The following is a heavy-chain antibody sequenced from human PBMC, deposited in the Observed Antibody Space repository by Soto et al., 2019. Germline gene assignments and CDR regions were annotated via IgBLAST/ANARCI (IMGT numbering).Heavy chain of an antibody. CDR2: IRSKAYGGTT. D-gene: IGHD2-15*01. V-gene: IGHV3-49*04. CDR3: TSLDCSGGSCYY. CDR1: GFTFGDYA. J-gene: IGHJ4*02. Sequence: GGSLRLSCTASGFTFGDYAMSWVRQAPGKGLEWVGFIRSKAYGGTTEYASSVKGRFTISRDDPKSIAYLQMNSLKTEDTSVYYCTSLDCSGGSCYYWGQGPLFTVSS.